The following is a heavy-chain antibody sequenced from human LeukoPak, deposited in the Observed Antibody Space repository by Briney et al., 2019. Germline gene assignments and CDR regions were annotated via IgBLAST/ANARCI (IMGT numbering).Heavy chain of an antibody. CDR2: ISSSSSYL. CDR3: ARGGVGATPFDY. D-gene: IGHD1-26*01. J-gene: IGHJ4*02. V-gene: IGHV3-21*01. CDR1: GFPFSSYS. Sequence: GGSLRLSCAASGFPFSSYSMTWVRQAPGNGLEWVSSISSSSSYLYYADSVKGRFTISRDNAKNSLYLQMNSLRAEDTAVYYCARGGVGATPFDYWGQGTLVTVSS.